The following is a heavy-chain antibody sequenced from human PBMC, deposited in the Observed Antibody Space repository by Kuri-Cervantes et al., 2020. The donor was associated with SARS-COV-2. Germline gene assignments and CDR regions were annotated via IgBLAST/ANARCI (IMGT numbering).Heavy chain of an antibody. D-gene: IGHD1-7*01. CDR3: ARGDGVTGTDFGSNWFDP. CDR1: GGPMSRYY. V-gene: IGHV4-34*01. CDR2: VNHSGIS. Sequence: ESLKISCTVSGGPMSRYYWSWVRQSPGMGLEWVGEVNHSGISNYTPSLKSRLTRSVDTSTNQFPLKMTSVTAADTAVYYCARGDGVTGTDFGSNWFDPWGQGTLVTVSS. J-gene: IGHJ5*02.